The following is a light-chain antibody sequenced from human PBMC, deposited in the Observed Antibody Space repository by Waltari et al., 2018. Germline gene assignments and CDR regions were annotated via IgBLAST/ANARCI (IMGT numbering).Light chain of an antibody. CDR2: DVN. J-gene: IGLJ3*02. CDR3: CSYAGRATWA. Sequence: QSALTQPRSVSGSPGHSVTISCTGTSSDVRAYAHDPWYHQHPGRAPKLVIYDVNKRPSGVPDRFSGSKSGNTASLTISGLQADDEADYNCCSYAGRATWAFGGGTKLTVL. CDR1: SSDVRAYAH. V-gene: IGLV2-11*01.